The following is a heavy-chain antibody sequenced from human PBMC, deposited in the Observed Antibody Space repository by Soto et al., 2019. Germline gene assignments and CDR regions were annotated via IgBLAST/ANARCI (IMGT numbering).Heavy chain of an antibody. J-gene: IGHJ4*02. CDR1: GLTFSDYH. D-gene: IGHD4-17*01. CDR3: GAEDYCHAMYFDD. CDR2: VSTGGSII. Sequence: PWGSLRLSCEVSGLTFSDYHMSWIRQAPGQGLELISFVSTGGSIIYYADPVQGRFTISWVNAQNSLFLQMTDLRAADTAMYYCGAEDYCHAMYFDDWGQGALVTVSS. V-gene: IGHV3-11*01.